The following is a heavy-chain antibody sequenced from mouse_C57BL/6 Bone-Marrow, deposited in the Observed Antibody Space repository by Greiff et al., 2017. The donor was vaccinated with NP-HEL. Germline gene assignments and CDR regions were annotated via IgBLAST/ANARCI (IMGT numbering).Heavy chain of an antibody. J-gene: IGHJ2*01. CDR2: INPYNGGT. D-gene: IGHD2-4*01. CDR3: ARNDYDEGYFDY. V-gene: IGHV1-19*01. CDR1: GYTFTDYY. Sequence: EVQLQESGPVLVKPGASVKMSCKASGYTFTDYYMNWVKQSHGKSLEWIGVINPYNGGTSYNQKFKGKATLTVDKSSSTAYMELNSLTSEDSAVYYCARNDYDEGYFDYWGQGTTLTVSS.